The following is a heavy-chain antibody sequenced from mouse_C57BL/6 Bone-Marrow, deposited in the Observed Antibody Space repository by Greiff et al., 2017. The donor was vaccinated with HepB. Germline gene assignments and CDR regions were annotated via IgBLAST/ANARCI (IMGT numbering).Heavy chain of an antibody. V-gene: IGHV5-4*01. D-gene: IGHD1-1*01. CDR1: GFTFSSYA. CDR2: ISDGGSYT. J-gene: IGHJ4*01. Sequence: EVHLVESGGGLVKPGGSLKLSCAASGFTFSSYAMSWVRQTPEKRLEWVATISDGGSYTYYPDNVKGRFTISRDNAKNNLYLQMSHLKSEDTAMYYCARGSTTVVAHYYAMDYWGQGTSVTVSS. CDR3: ARGSTTVVAHYYAMDY.